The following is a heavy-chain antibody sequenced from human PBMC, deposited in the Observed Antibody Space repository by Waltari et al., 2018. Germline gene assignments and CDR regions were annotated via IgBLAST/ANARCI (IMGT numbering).Heavy chain of an antibody. Sequence: EVQLVESGGGLVQPGQSLRLSCATSGFTFRNFNMAWFRQAPGKGLEWVGFIRSEVYGGTPDYAASVKGRFTISRDDSEGIVYLQLNSLKTEDTAVYYCTLGATTCWGRGALVTVSS. V-gene: IGHV3-49*02. CDR2: IRSEVYGGTP. CDR3: TLGATTC. D-gene: IGHD1-1*01. CDR1: GFTFRNFN. J-gene: IGHJ4*02.